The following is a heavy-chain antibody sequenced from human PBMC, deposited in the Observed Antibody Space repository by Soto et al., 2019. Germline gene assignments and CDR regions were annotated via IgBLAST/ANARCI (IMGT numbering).Heavy chain of an antibody. V-gene: IGHV4-4*02. J-gene: IGHJ4*02. CDR2: IYHSGST. Sequence: QVQLQESGPGLVKPSGTLSLTCGVSGGSIRSNKWWSWVRQPPGKGLEWIGEIYHSGSTNYNPSLNSXXTXSXXKSKNQFSLKLNSVTAADTAVYYCARWGDWMQQVLWGQGTLVTVSS. D-gene: IGHD5-18*01. CDR3: ARWGDWMQQVL. CDR1: GGSIRSNKW.